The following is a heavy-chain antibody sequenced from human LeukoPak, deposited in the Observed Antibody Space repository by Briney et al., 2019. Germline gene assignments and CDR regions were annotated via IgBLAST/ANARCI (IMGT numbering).Heavy chain of an antibody. CDR1: GYTFTSYY. CDR3: ASAPRIAATDYFDY. J-gene: IGHJ4*02. D-gene: IGHD6-13*01. CDR2: IIPIFGTA. Sequence: SVKVSCKASGYTFTSYYMHWVRQAPGQGLEWMGGIIPIFGTANYAQKFQGRVTITADESTSTAYMELSSLRSEDTAVYYCASAPRIAATDYFDYWGQGTLVTVSS. V-gene: IGHV1-69*13.